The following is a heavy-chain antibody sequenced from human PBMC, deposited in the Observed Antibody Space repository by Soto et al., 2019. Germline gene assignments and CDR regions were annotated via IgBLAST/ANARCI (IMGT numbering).Heavy chain of an antibody. CDR3: ARAGSRLLDY. J-gene: IGHJ4*02. CDR1: GGSFSGYY. V-gene: IGHV4-34*01. Sequence: QVQLQQWGAGLLKPSETLSLTCAVYGGSFSGYYWSWIRQPPGKGLEWIGEINHSGSTNYNPSLKSRVTISVDTSKNQFSLKLSSVTAADTAVYYCARAGSRLLDYWGQGTLVTVSS. CDR2: INHSGST. D-gene: IGHD6-19*01.